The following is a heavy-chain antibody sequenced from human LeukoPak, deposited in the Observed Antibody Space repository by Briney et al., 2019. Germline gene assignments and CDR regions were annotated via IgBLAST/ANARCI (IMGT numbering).Heavy chain of an antibody. D-gene: IGHD3-3*01. J-gene: IGHJ6*02. V-gene: IGHV4-30-2*01. Sequence: PSETLSLTCAVSGGSISSGGYSWSWIRQPPGKGLEGIGYIYHSGSTYYNPSLKSRVTISVDRSKNQFSLKLSSVTAADTAVYYCASGDFWSGMDVWGQGTTVTVSS. CDR3: ASGDFWSGMDV. CDR1: GGSISSGGYS. CDR2: IYHSGST.